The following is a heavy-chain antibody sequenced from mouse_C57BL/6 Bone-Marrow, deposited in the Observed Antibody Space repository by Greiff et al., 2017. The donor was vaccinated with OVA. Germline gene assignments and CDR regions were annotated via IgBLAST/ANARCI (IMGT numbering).Heavy chain of an antibody. CDR3: TRSHYYGSSYWYFDV. CDR1: GYTFTDYE. J-gene: IGHJ1*03. D-gene: IGHD1-1*01. CDR2: IDPETGGT. V-gene: IGHV1-15*01. Sequence: QVQLQQSGAELVRPGASVTLSCKASGYTFTDYEMHWVKQTPVHGLEWIGAIDPETGGTAYNQKFKGKAILTADKSSSTAYMELRSLTSEDSAVYYCTRSHYYGSSYWYFDVWAQGPRSPSPQ.